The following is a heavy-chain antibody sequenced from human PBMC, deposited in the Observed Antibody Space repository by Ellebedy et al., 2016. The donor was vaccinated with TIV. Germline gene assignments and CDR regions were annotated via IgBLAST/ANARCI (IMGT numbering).Heavy chain of an antibody. D-gene: IGHD3-10*01. CDR2: IFYSGST. V-gene: IGHV4-31*03. CDR1: GGSISSGAFY. J-gene: IGHJ4*02. CDR3: ARDEGGSGSLSY. Sequence: MPSETLSLTCTVSGGSISSGAFYWTWIRQQPGKGLEWIGNIFYSGSTYYKSSLKSRITISLDRSKNQFSLSLSPVTAADTAVYFCARDEGGSGSLSYWGQGTLVTVSS.